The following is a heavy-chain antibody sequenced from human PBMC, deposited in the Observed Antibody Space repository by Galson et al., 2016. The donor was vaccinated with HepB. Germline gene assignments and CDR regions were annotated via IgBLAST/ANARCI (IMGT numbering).Heavy chain of an antibody. D-gene: IGHD4-17*01. J-gene: IGHJ4*02. V-gene: IGHV1-18*01. CDR3: ARVFVAGTTCFY. CDR1: GYAFIHYE. Sequence: SVKVSCKASGYAFIHYEISWVRQAPGQGLEWIGWISPFAGDTDYAPKFQGRVTLTTDTSTSTTYMELRSLTYEDTAVYFCARVFVAGTTCFYWGQGTLLTVSS. CDR2: ISPFAGDT.